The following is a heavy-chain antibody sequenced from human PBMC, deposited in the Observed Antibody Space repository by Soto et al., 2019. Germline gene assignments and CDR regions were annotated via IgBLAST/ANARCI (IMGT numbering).Heavy chain of an antibody. J-gene: IGHJ6*02. V-gene: IGHV1-69*13. D-gene: IGHD6-13*01. CDR3: ARSIAAAGILVVDGMDV. Sequence: ASVKVSCKASGGTFSSYAISWVRQAPGQGLEWMGGIIPIFGTANYAQKFQGRVTITADESTSTAYMELSSLRSEDTAVYYCARSIAAAGILVVDGMDVWGQGTTVTVSS. CDR1: GGTFSSYA. CDR2: IIPIFGTA.